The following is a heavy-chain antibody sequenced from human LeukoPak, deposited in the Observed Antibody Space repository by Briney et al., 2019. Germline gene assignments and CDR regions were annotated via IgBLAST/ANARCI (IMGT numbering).Heavy chain of an antibody. CDR2: IYYSGST. CDR3: ARAIAAVTNWFDP. J-gene: IGHJ5*02. V-gene: IGHV4-39*01. Sequence: SETLSLTCTVFGGSISSSSYYWGWIRQPPGKGLEWIGSIYYSGSTYYNPSLKSRVTISVDTSKNQFSPKLSSVTAADTAVYYCARAIAAVTNWFDPWGQGTLVTVSS. D-gene: IGHD6-13*01. CDR1: GGSISSSSYY.